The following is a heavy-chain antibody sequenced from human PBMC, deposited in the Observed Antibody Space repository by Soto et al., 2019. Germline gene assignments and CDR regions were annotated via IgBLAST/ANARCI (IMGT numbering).Heavy chain of an antibody. J-gene: IGHJ6*02. Sequence: GGSLRLSCAASGFTFRTHAMHWVRQAPGKGLEWVALISSDGSNKFYAGSVKGRFTISRDNSKSTLYLQMHSLRAEDTAVYYCAKVINDDFWSAYSTTAYYYHGLDVWGQGTTVTVSS. D-gene: IGHD3-3*01. CDR3: AKVINDDFWSAYSTTAYYYHGLDV. CDR1: GFTFRTHA. CDR2: ISSDGSNK. V-gene: IGHV3-30*18.